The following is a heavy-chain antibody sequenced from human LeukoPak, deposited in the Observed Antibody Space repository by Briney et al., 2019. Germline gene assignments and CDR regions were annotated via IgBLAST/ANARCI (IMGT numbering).Heavy chain of an antibody. D-gene: IGHD3-22*01. Sequence: SETLSLTCTVSGGSISSYYWSWIRQPPGKGLEWIACISYSGSTKYNPSLKSRVTISVDTSKNQLSLKLSSVTAADTAVYYCAREPEFDISGFLNWFDPWGKGTRVTVSS. CDR1: GGSISSYY. CDR2: ISYSGST. V-gene: IGHV4-59*01. J-gene: IGHJ5*02. CDR3: AREPEFDISGFLNWFDP.